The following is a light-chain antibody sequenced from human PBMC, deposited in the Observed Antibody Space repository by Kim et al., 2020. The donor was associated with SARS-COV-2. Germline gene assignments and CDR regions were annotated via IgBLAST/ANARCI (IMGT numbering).Light chain of an antibody. V-gene: IGKV1-12*01. J-gene: IGKJ4*01. Sequence: SASVGDRVTITCRASQGINSWLAWYQQKPGKAPNLLIYSASSLQSGVPSRFSGSGAGTDFTLTISSLQPEDSATYYCQQANSFPLTFGGGTKV. CDR3: QQANSFPLT. CDR1: QGINSW. CDR2: SAS.